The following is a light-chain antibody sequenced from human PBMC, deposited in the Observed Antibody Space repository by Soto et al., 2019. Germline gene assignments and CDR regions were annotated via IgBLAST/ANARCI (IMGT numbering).Light chain of an antibody. Sequence: QSALTQPASVSGSPGQSITISCTGTSSDVGGYNYVSWYQQHPGKAPKLMIYEVSNRPSGVSNRFSGSKSGNTASLIISGLQAEDAADYYCSSYTRSSTFVFGTGTKLTVL. CDR1: SSDVGGYNY. V-gene: IGLV2-14*01. CDR3: SSYTRSSTFV. CDR2: EVS. J-gene: IGLJ1*01.